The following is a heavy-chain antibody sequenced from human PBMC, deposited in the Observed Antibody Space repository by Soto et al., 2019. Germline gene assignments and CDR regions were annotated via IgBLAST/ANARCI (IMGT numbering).Heavy chain of an antibody. CDR3: ARDRGWYGFDS. CDR2: ISAYNGDT. V-gene: IGHV1-18*01. CDR1: GYTFISHG. D-gene: IGHD2-15*01. Sequence: QVQLVQSGAEVKKPGASVKVSCKASGYTFISHGISWVRQAPGQGLEWMGCISAYNGDTNSAEKVQDRVTMTTDTSTSTVYVELRSLRSDDTAVYYCARDRGWYGFDSWGQGTVVTVSS. J-gene: IGHJ4*02.